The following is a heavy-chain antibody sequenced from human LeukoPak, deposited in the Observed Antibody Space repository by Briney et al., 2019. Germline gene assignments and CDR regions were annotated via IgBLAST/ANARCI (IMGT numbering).Heavy chain of an antibody. CDR1: GGSISSSSYY. CDR2: IYYSGST. V-gene: IGHV4-39*01. Sequence: SETLSLTCTVSGGSISSSSYYWGWIRQPPGKGLEWIGSIYYSGSTYYNPSLKSRVTISVDTSKNQFSLKPSSVTAADTAVYYCARHKRSEDYGDSAYYYYYYMDVWGKGTTVTISS. J-gene: IGHJ6*03. CDR3: ARHKRSEDYGDSAYYYYYYMDV. D-gene: IGHD4-17*01.